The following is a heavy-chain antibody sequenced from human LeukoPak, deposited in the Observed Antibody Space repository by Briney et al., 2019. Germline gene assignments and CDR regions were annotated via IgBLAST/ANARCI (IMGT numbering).Heavy chain of an antibody. Sequence: SETLSLTCTVSGGSISSYYWSWIRQPAGKGLEWIGYIYYSGSTDYNPSLKSRVTISVDTSKNQFSLKLSSVTAADTAVYYCARGAVKTSFNYWGQGTLVTVSS. CDR3: ARGAVKTSFNY. CDR1: GGSISSYY. V-gene: IGHV4-59*01. J-gene: IGHJ4*02. CDR2: IYYSGST. D-gene: IGHD3-10*01.